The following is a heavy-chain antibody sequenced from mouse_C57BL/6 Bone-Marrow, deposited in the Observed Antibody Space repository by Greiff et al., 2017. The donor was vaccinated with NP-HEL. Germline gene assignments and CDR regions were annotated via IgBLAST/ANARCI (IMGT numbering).Heavy chain of an antibody. V-gene: IGHV1-76*01. CDR3: ARPLYDGYYAWFAY. Sequence: QVQLQQSGAELVRPGASVKLSCKASGYTFTDYYINWVKQRPGQGLEWIARIYPGSGNTYYNEKFKGKATLTAEKSSSTAYMQLSSLTSEDSAVYFCARPLYDGYYAWFAYWGQGTLVTVSA. D-gene: IGHD2-3*01. J-gene: IGHJ3*01. CDR1: GYTFTDYY. CDR2: IYPGSGNT.